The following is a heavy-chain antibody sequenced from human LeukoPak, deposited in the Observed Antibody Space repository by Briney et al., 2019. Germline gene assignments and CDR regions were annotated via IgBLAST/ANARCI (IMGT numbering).Heavy chain of an antibody. V-gene: IGHV4-61*02. CDR3: ARTYYDILTGSHAFDI. Sequence: KTSETLSLTCTVSGGSISSGSYYWSWIRQPAGKGLEWIGRIYTSGSTNYNPSLKSRVTISVDTSKNQFSLKLSSVTAADTAVYYCARTYYDILTGSHAFDIWGQGTMVTVSS. CDR2: IYTSGST. D-gene: IGHD3-9*01. CDR1: GGSISSGSYY. J-gene: IGHJ3*02.